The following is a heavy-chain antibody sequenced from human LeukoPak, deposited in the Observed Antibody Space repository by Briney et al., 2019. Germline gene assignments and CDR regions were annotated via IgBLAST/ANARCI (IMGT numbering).Heavy chain of an antibody. Sequence: GGSLRLSCAASGFTFSSYGMSWVRQAPGKGLEWVSAISGSGGSTYYADSVKGRFTISRDNAKNSLYLQMNSLRAEDTAVYYCARVGYYDFWSGQPSYYYYYYMDVWGKGTTVTVSS. CDR1: GFTFSSYG. V-gene: IGHV3-23*01. J-gene: IGHJ6*03. CDR3: ARVGYYDFWSGQPSYYYYYYMDV. D-gene: IGHD3-3*01. CDR2: ISGSGGST.